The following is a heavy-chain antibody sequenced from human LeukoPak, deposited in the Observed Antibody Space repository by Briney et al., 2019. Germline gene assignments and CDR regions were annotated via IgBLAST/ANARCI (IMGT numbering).Heavy chain of an antibody. J-gene: IGHJ4*02. CDR3: ARSAAGTYY. D-gene: IGHD1-1*01. CDR2: ISSSSSYK. CDR1: VFTFSSYS. Sequence: KPGGSLRLSCVASVFTFSSYSMNWVRQAPGKGLEWVSSISSSSSYKYYTDSVKGRFTISRDNAKNSLYLQMNSLRAEDTAVYYCARSAAGTYYWGQGTLVTVSP. V-gene: IGHV3-21*01.